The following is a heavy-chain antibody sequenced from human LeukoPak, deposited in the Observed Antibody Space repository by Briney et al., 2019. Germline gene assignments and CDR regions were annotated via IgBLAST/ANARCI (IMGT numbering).Heavy chain of an antibody. CDR1: GFTFSSYA. V-gene: IGHV3-30-3*01. Sequence: PGGSLRLSCAASGFTFSSYAMHWVRQAPGKGLEWVAVISYDGSNKYYADSVKGRFTISRDNSKNTLYLQMNSLRAEDTAVYYCARGDGGFLEWLGFCLQHWGQGTLVTVSS. D-gene: IGHD3-3*01. J-gene: IGHJ1*01. CDR2: ISYDGSNK. CDR3: ARGDGGFLEWLGFCLQH.